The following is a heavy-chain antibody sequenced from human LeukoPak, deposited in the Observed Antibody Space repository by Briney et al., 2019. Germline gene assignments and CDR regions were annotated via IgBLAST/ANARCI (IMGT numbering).Heavy chain of an antibody. CDR3: AKNFGSGVFDY. D-gene: IGHD2-15*01. CDR2: ISYDGSNK. J-gene: IGHJ4*02. CDR1: GFTFSSYG. Sequence: GSLRLSCAASGFTFSSYGMHWVRQAPGKGLEWVAVISYDGSNKYYADSVKGRFTISRDNSKNTLYLQMNSLRAEDTAVYYCAKNFGSGVFDYWGQGTLVTVSS. V-gene: IGHV3-30*18.